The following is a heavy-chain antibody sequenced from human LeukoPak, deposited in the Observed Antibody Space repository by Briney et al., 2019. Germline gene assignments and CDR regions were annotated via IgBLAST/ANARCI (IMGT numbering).Heavy chain of an antibody. CDR2: IRYDGSNK. V-gene: IGHV3-30*02. CDR3: AKDPEYCSGGSCQHADWYFDL. CDR1: GFTFSSYG. Sequence: PGGSLRLSCAASGFTFSSYGMHWVRQAPGKGLEWVAFIRYDGSNKYYADSVKGRFTISRDNSKNTLYLQMNSLRAEDTAVYYCAKDPEYCSGGSCQHADWYFDLWGRGTLVTVSS. D-gene: IGHD2-15*01. J-gene: IGHJ2*01.